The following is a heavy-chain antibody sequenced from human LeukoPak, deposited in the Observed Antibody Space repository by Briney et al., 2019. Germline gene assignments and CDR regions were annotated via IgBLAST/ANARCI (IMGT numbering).Heavy chain of an antibody. Sequence: GRSLRLSCAASGFTFSSYGMHWVRQAPGKGLEWVAVISYDGSNKYYADSVKGRFTISRDNSKNTLYLQMNSLRAEDTAVYYCATGEYYFDYWGQGTLVTVSS. D-gene: IGHD3-10*01. CDR3: ATGEYYFDY. CDR1: GFTFSSYG. J-gene: IGHJ4*02. CDR2: ISYDGSNK. V-gene: IGHV3-30*03.